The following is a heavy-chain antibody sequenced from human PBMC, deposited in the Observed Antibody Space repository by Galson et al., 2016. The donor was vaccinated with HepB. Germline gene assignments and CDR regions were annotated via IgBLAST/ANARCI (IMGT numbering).Heavy chain of an antibody. J-gene: IGHJ4*02. D-gene: IGHD1-20*01. CDR2: ISYDGSLK. CDR1: GFTFSTFG. V-gene: IGHV3-30*18. CDR3: AKGLYNLPLTPFDY. Sequence: SLRLSCAASGFTFSTFGMHWVRQAPGKGLEWVAVISYDGSLKYIADSVKGRFTISRDNSKNTMYLQMNSLRAEDTAVYYCAKGLYNLPLTPFDYWGQGTLVTVSS.